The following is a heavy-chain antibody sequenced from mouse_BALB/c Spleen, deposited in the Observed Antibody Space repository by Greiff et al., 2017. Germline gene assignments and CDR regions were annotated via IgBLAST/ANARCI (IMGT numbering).Heavy chain of an antibody. Sequence: VQLQQSGPGLVQPSQSLSITCTVSGFSLTSYGVHWVRQSPGKGLEWLGVIWSGGSTDYNAAFISRLSISKDNSNSQVFFKMNSLQANDTAIYYCARSGYRYDYYAMDYWGQGTSVTVSS. CDR2: IWSGGST. J-gene: IGHJ4*01. D-gene: IGHD2-14*01. V-gene: IGHV2-2*02. CDR1: GFSLTSYG. CDR3: ARSGYRYDYYAMDY.